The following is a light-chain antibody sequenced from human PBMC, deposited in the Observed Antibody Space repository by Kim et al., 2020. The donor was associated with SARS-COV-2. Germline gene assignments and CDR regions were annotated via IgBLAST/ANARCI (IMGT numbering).Light chain of an antibody. V-gene: IGKV3-15*01. J-gene: IGKJ5*01. Sequence: SPGERATPSCRASQSVSSNLAWYQQKPGQAPRLLIYGASTRATGIPGRFSGSGSGTEFTLTISSLQSEDFAIYYSQQYDNWPPITFGQGTRLEIK. CDR3: QQYDNWPPIT. CDR1: QSVSSN. CDR2: GAS.